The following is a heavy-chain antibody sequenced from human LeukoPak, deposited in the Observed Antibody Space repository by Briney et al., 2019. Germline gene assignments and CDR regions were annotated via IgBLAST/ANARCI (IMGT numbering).Heavy chain of an antibody. CDR1: RYTFTGYY. Sequence: ASVKVSCKASRYTFTGYYMHWVRQAPGQGLEWMGWINPNSGGTNYAQKFQGRVTMTRDTSISTAYMELSRLRSDDTAVYYCARVSYDSSGYYYGLDYWGQGTLVTVSS. CDR2: INPNSGGT. CDR3: ARVSYDSSGYYYGLDY. D-gene: IGHD3-22*01. V-gene: IGHV1-2*02. J-gene: IGHJ4*02.